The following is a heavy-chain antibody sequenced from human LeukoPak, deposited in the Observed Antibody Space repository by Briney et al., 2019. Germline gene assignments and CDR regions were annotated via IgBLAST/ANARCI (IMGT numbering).Heavy chain of an antibody. D-gene: IGHD3-16*01. V-gene: IGHV3-21*01. CDR1: GFTFSTYG. CDR2: ISSRGSYI. Sequence: GGSLRLSCAASGFTFSTYGMNWIRQAPGKGLEWVSSISSRGSYINYADSVEGRFTTSRDNAKNVLYLQLNSLRVEDTAVYYCAKDRPTYTTGVYWYFDLWGPGTLVSVSS. J-gene: IGHJ2*01. CDR3: AKDRPTYTTGVYWYFDL.